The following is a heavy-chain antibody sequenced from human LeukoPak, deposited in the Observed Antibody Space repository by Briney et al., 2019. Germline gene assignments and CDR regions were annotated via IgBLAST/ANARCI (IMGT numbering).Heavy chain of an antibody. J-gene: IGHJ4*02. CDR2: INPNSGDS. CDR1: GYTFTSYY. D-gene: IGHD1-26*01. Sequence: ASVKVSCKASGYTFTSYYMHWVRQAPGQGLEWMGWINPNSGDSNYAQKFQGRVTMTRDTSISTAYMELTRLRSDDTAVYYCARVGPKGYYFDYWGQGTLVTVSS. V-gene: IGHV1-2*02. CDR3: ARVGPKGYYFDY.